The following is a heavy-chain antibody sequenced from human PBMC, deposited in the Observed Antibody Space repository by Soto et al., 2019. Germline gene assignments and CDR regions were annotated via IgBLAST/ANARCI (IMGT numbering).Heavy chain of an antibody. CDR1: GFTFSSYA. CDR3: AKAALGNAMIVHFDY. Sequence: EVRLLASGGGLVQPGGSLRLSCAASGFTFSSYAMSWVRQAPGKGLEWVSAISGSGGSTYYAGSVKGRFTISRDNSKTALYLQMNSLRVEDTAVYYCAKAALGNAMIVHFDYWGQGTLGTVSS. D-gene: IGHD3-22*01. CDR2: ISGSGGST. J-gene: IGHJ4*02. V-gene: IGHV3-23*01.